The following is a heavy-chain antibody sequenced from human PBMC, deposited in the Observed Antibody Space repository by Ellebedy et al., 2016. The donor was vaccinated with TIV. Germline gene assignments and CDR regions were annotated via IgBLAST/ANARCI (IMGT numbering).Heavy chain of an antibody. D-gene: IGHD5-12*01. CDR2: INHSGST. V-gene: IGHV4-34*01. CDR3: ARGRGSYSGYVHYYYYYGMDV. Sequence: GSLRLXCAVYGGSFSGYYWSWIRQPPGKGLEWIGEINHSGSTNYNPSLKSRVTISVDTSKNQFSLKLSSVTAADTAVYYCARGRGSYSGYVHYYYYYGMDVWGQGTTVTVSS. J-gene: IGHJ6*02. CDR1: GGSFSGYY.